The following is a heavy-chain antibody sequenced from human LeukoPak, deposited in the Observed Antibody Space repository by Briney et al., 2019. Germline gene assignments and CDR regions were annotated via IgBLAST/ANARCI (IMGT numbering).Heavy chain of an antibody. J-gene: IGHJ4*02. Sequence: PGGSLRLSCAASGFTVSSSYMSWVRQAPGKGLEWVSIIYSGGSTSYADSVKGRFTIIRDNSKNTLYLQMSSLRADDTAVYYCARDLGDSGDYWGQGTLVTVSS. CDR1: GFTVSSSY. CDR3: ARDLGDSGDY. CDR2: IYSGGST. D-gene: IGHD4-17*01. V-gene: IGHV3-53*01.